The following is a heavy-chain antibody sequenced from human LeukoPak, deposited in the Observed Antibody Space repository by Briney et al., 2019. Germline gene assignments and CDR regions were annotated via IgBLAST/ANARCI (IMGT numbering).Heavy chain of an antibody. D-gene: IGHD2-21*02. CDR1: GFSFSSYA. J-gene: IGHJ4*02. V-gene: IGHV3-23*01. Sequence: GGSLRLSCAASGFSFSSYAMSWVRQAPGKGLEWVSAISGSGGGTYYAESVKGRFTISRDNSKNTLYLQMSSLRAEDTAVYYCAKDASDCPTRGVCYFDYWGQGTLVPVSS. CDR2: ISGSGGGT. CDR3: AKDASDCPTRGVCYFDY.